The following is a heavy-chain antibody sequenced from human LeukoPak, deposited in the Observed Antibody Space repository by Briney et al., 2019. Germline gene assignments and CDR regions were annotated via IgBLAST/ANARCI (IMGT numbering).Heavy chain of an antibody. Sequence: SETLSLTCTVSGGSISRTGYDLDSIPRPPGKGLEWIGSIYYSGSTYYNPSLKSRVTISIDTSKNQFSLNLSSVTASDTAVYYCARRTASGWFDPWGQGTLVTVSS. V-gene: IGHV4-39*01. CDR2: IYYSGST. J-gene: IGHJ5*02. CDR3: ARRTASGWFDP. CDR1: GGSISRTGYD. D-gene: IGHD3-10*01.